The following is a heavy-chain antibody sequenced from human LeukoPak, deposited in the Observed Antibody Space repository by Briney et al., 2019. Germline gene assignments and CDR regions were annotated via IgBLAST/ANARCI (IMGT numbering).Heavy chain of an antibody. CDR3: AKVVGATTRGYFDY. J-gene: IGHJ4*02. CDR2: ISSSGGST. D-gene: IGHD1-26*01. CDR1: GFTFSSYA. Sequence: GGSLRLSCAASGFTFSSYAMSWVRQAPGKGREWVSTISSSGGSTYYADSVKGRFTISRDNSKNTLYLQMNSLRAEDTAVYYCAKVVGATTRGYFDYWGQGTLVTVSS. V-gene: IGHV3-23*01.